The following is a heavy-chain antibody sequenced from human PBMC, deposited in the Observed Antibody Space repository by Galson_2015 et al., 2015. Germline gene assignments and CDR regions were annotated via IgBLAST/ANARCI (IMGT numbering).Heavy chain of an antibody. CDR3: ARNHDILTGYYYGMDV. Sequence: ETLSLTCVVSGGSISSSYWWSWVRQPPGKGLEWIGEISHIGSTSYNPSLKSRLTISVDKSKNQFSLKLNSVTAADTAVYYCARNHDILTGYYYGMDVWGQGTTVTVSS. V-gene: IGHV4-4*02. CDR1: GGSISSSYW. D-gene: IGHD3-9*01. J-gene: IGHJ6*02. CDR2: ISHIGST.